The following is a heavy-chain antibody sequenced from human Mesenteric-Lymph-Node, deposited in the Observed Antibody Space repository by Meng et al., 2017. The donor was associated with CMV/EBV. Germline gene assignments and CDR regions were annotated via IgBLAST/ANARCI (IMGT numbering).Heavy chain of an antibody. V-gene: IGHV4-31*02. D-gene: IGHD3-3*01. Sequence: SGGSLNSGGYFWNWIRQRPGKGLEWIGNIYYTGITQYNPSLRSRFIISVDTSKNQFSLKLNSVTAADTAVYYCARDFGVNGNCFDPWGQGTLVTVSS. J-gene: IGHJ5*02. CDR2: IYYTGIT. CDR3: ARDFGVNGNCFDP. CDR1: GGSLNSGGYF.